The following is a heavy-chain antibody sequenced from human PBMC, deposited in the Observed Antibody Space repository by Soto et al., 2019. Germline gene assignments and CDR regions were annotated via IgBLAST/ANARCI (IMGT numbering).Heavy chain of an antibody. CDR2: VYWDDDK. CDR1: VFSLSTSGAG. Sequence: SGPTLVNPTQTLTLTCTFSVFSLSTSGAGVGWIRQPPPNALEWLAVVYWDDDKRYSPSLKSRLTITKDTSKNQVVLTMTNMDPVETATYYCAYRRCGGWLTGSYYDYWGPGTLVTVSS. CDR3: AYRRCGGWLTGSYYDY. V-gene: IGHV2-5*02. J-gene: IGHJ4*02. D-gene: IGHD2-21*01.